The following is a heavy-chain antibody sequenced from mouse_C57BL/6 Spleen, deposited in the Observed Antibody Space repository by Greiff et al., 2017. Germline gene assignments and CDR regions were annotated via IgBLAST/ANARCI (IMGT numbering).Heavy chain of an antibody. D-gene: IGHD1-1*01. J-gene: IGHJ1*03. V-gene: IGHV14-4*01. CDR2: IDPENGDT. Sequence: EVQLQQSGAELVRPGASVKLSCTASGFNIKDDYMHWVKQRPEQGLEWIGWIDPENGDTEYASKFQGKATITADTSSNTAYLQLSSLTSEDTAVYYCTTSCGSSRYWYFDVWGTGTTVTVSS. CDR3: TTSCGSSRYWYFDV. CDR1: GFNIKDDY.